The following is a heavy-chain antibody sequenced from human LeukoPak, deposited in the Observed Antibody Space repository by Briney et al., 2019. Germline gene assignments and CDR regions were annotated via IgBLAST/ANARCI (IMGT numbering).Heavy chain of an antibody. J-gene: IGHJ4*02. Sequence: SVKVSCKASGGTFSSYAISWVRQAPGQGLEWMGGIIPIFGTANYAQKFQGRVTITADKSTSTAYMELSSLRSEDTAVYYCARATLIAAADGYFDYWGQGTLVTVSS. V-gene: IGHV1-69*06. D-gene: IGHD6-13*01. CDR1: GGTFSSYA. CDR2: IIPIFGTA. CDR3: ARATLIAAADGYFDY.